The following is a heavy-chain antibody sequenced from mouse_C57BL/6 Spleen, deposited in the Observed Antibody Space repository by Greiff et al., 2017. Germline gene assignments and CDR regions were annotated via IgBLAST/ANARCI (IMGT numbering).Heavy chain of an antibody. J-gene: IGHJ1*03. CDR2: INPGSGGT. CDR1: GYAFTNYL. CDR3: ARGGKGGYFEV. V-gene: IGHV1-54*01. Sequence: QVQLQQSGAELVRPGTSVKVSCKASGYAFTNYLIEWVKQRPGQGLEWSGVINPGSGGTNYNEKFKGKATLTADKSSSTAYMQLSSLTSEDSAVYFCARGGKGGYFEVWGTGTTVTVSS. D-gene: IGHD1-3*01.